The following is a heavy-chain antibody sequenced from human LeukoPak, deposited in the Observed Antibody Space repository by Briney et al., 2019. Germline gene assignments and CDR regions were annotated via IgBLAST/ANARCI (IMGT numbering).Heavy chain of an antibody. CDR1: GFTFDDYA. CDR3: AKDRAAAGIERVFDY. V-gene: IGHV3-9*01. J-gene: IGHJ4*02. CDR2: ISWNSGSI. D-gene: IGHD6-13*01. Sequence: QTGGSLRLSCAASGFTFDDYAMHWVRQAPGKGLEWVSGISWNSGSIGYADSVKGRFTISGDNAKNSLYLQMNSLRAEDTALYYCAKDRAAAGIERVFDYWGQGTLVTVSS.